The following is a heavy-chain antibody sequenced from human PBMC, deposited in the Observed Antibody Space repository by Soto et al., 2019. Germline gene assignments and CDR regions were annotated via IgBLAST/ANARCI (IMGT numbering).Heavy chain of an antibody. V-gene: IGHV3-48*03. J-gene: IGHJ6*02. Sequence: DVQLVGSGGGLVEPGGSLRLSCAASGFTLSTYEMTWVRQTPGKGLEWVSFISSGSTTIYYADSVKGRFTISRDNAKNSLFLQMNILRDEDTGIYYCARDRSRHYGMHVWGQGTTVTVSS. CDR2: ISSGSTTI. D-gene: IGHD3-10*01. CDR1: GFTLSTYE. CDR3: ARDRSRHYGMHV.